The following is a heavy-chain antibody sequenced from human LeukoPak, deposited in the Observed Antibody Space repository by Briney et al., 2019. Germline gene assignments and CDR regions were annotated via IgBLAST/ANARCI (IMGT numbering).Heavy chain of an antibody. D-gene: IGHD5-18*01. Sequence: PGGSLRLSCAASGFTFSSYSMNWVRQAPGKGLEWVSSISSSSSYIYYADSVKGRFTISRDNAKNSLYLQMNSLRAEDTAVYYCARGGNIYGYYYFDYWGQGTLVTVSS. CDR2: ISSSSSYI. J-gene: IGHJ4*02. V-gene: IGHV3-21*01. CDR3: ARGGNIYGYYYFDY. CDR1: GFTFSSYS.